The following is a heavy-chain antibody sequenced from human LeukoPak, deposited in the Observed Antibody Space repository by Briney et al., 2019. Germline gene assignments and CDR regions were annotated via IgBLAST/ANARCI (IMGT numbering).Heavy chain of an antibody. CDR2: INPNSGGT. V-gene: IGHV1-2*02. CDR3: ARAGITMVRGVIWFAFDI. Sequence: ASVKVSCKASGYTFTGYYMHWVRPAPGQGLEWMGWINPNSGGTNYAQKFQGRVTMTRDTSISTAYMELSRLRSDDTAVYYCARAGITMVRGVIWFAFDIWGQGTMVTVSS. J-gene: IGHJ3*02. CDR1: GYTFTGYY. D-gene: IGHD3-10*01.